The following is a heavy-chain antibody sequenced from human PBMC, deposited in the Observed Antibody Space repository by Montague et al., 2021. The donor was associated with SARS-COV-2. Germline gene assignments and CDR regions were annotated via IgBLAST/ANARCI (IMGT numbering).Heavy chain of an antibody. V-gene: IGHV4-59*02. CDR1: GDSVSRNY. J-gene: IGHJ4*02. CDR2: IFYSGST. D-gene: IGHD3-10*01. Sequence: SETLSLTCSVSGDSVSRNYWSWVRQPPGKGLEWLGYIFYSGSTYNPSLHSRVTMSLDTSKNHFSLTLSSVTAADTAVYYCARGARQGYGFRLGSFDSWGQGTLVTVSS. CDR3: ARGARQGYGFRLGSFDS.